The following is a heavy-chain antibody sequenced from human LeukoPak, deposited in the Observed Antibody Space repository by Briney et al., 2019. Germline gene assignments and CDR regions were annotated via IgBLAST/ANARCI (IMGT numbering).Heavy chain of an antibody. V-gene: IGHV3-48*02. CDR3: ARRDYGSGSFFGIDY. D-gene: IGHD3-10*01. CDR2: ISGGSSTI. CDR1: GFTFSSYT. Sequence: GGSLRLSCAASGFTFSSYTMHWVRQAPGKGLEWIPSISGGSSTIYYADSVKGRFTISRDNARNSLYLQMNSLRDEDTAVYYCARRDYGSGSFFGIDYWGQGTLVTVSS. J-gene: IGHJ4*02.